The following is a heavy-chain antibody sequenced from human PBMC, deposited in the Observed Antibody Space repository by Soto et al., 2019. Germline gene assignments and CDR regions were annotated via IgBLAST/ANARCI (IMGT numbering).Heavy chain of an antibody. Sequence: EVQLLESGGALVQPGGSLRLSCAASGFTFSNHAMNWVRQAPGKGLEWVSTISDSGSTYYADSVKGRFTISRDNSKNTLYLQMNSLRAEDTAVYYCARDPGGHYCTSTSCLYFVDRWGQGTLVIVSS. J-gene: IGHJ5*02. CDR3: ARDPGGHYCTSTSCLYFVDR. CDR2: ISDSGST. CDR1: GFTFSNHA. D-gene: IGHD2-2*01. V-gene: IGHV3-23*01.